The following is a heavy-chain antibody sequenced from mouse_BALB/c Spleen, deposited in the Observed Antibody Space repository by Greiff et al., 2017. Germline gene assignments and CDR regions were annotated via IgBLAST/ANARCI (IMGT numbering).Heavy chain of an antibody. CDR2: IDTSDSYT. J-gene: IGHJ3*01. D-gene: IGHD2-4*01. V-gene: IGHV1-69*01. Sequence: VQLQQPGAELVMPGASVKMSCKASGYTFTDYWMHWVKQRPGQGLEWIGAIDTSDSYTSYNQKFKGKATLTVDESSSTAYMQLSSLTSEDSAVYYCAREGITTSWFAYWGQGTLVTVSA. CDR1: GYTFTDYW. CDR3: AREGITTSWFAY.